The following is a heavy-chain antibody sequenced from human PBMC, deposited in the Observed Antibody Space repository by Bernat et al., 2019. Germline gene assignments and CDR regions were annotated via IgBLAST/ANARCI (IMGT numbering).Heavy chain of an antibody. D-gene: IGHD1-26*01. CDR1: GFTFSGDW. Sequence: EVKLVESGGGLIQPGGSLRLSCAASGFTFSGDWMHWVRQVPGKGLVWVSRINGDGTITDYADSVKGRFTISRDNAKNSLYLQMNSLRAEDTAVYYCARELWLGREAVGVDYWGQGTLVTVSS. J-gene: IGHJ4*02. V-gene: IGHV3-74*01. CDR2: INGDGTIT. CDR3: ARELWLGREAVGVDY.